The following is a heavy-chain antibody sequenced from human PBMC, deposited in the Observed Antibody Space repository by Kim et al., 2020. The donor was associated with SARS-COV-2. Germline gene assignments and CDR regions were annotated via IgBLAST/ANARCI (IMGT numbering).Heavy chain of an antibody. Sequence: ASVKVSCKASGYTLTRYAMNWVRQAPGQGPECMGWIDPNSGNPTYAQAFTGRYVFSVDTSVNTAFLQINSLRAEDTAVYYCVRDFWAAGDRSWLDPWGQG. CDR2: IDPNSGNP. CDR3: VRDFWAAGDRSWLDP. J-gene: IGHJ5*01. CDR1: GYTLTRYA. D-gene: IGHD3-3*01. V-gene: IGHV7-4-1*02.